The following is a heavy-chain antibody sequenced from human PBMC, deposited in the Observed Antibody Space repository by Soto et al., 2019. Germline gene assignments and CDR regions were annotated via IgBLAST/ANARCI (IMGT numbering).Heavy chain of an antibody. D-gene: IGHD3-22*01. CDR3: ASYSSVYTGGPYYYYVMDV. Sequence: SVKVSCKASGGTFSSYAISWVRQAPGQGLEWMGGIIPIFGTANYAQKFQGRVTITADESTSTAYMELSSLRSEDTAVYYCASYSSVYTGGPYYYYVMDVWGQGSTVAASS. V-gene: IGHV1-69*13. CDR2: IIPIFGTA. J-gene: IGHJ6*02. CDR1: GGTFSSYA.